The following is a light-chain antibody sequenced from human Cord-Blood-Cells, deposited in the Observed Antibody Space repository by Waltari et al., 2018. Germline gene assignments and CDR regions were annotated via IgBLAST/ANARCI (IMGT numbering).Light chain of an antibody. J-gene: IGLJ2*01. CDR2: YDS. Sequence: TCGGNNIGSKSVHWYQQKPGQAPVLVIYYDSDRPSGIPERFSGSNSGNTATLTISRVEAGDEADYYCQVWDSSSDHVVFGGGTKLTVL. CDR1: NIGSKS. CDR3: QVWDSSSDHVV. V-gene: IGLV3-21*04.